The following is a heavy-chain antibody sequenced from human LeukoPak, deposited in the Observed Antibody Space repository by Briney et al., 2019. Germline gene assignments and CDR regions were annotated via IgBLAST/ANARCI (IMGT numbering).Heavy chain of an antibody. D-gene: IGHD5-18*01. CDR1: GFTFSSYA. V-gene: IGHV3-23*01. J-gene: IGHJ4*02. CDR3: MKVQGYSYVYVDC. CDR2: ISCSGGST. Sequence: SGGSLRLSCAASGFTFSSYAMRWVRQAPGKGLEWVSAISCSGGSTYYADSVKGRFTISRDNSKNTLYLQMNSLRAEDTAVYYCMKVQGYSYVYVDCWGQRTLVTLSS.